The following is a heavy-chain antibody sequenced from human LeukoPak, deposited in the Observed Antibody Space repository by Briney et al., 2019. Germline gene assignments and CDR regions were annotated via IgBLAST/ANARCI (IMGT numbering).Heavy chain of an antibody. CDR1: GYTFTSYD. Sequence: ASVKVSCKASGYTFTSYDLNWVRQATGQGVEWIGWMNPNSGNTGYAQKFQGRVTLTRSTSIAYMELRSLTSEDTAVYYCARDYGGNSGWFDPWGQGTLVTVSS. J-gene: IGHJ5*02. V-gene: IGHV1-8*01. D-gene: IGHD4-23*01. CDR2: MNPNSGNT. CDR3: ARDYGGNSGWFDP.